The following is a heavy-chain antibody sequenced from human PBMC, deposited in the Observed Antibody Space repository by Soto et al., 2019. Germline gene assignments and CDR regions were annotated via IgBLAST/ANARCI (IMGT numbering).Heavy chain of an antibody. CDR1: GGTFSSYA. D-gene: IGHD4-17*01. CDR2: IIPIYGTA. CDR3: ASRVGDDYGVDYFDY. J-gene: IGHJ4*02. V-gene: IGHV1-69*06. Sequence: ASVKVSCKASGGTFSSYAISWVRQAPGQGLEWMGGIIPIYGTANYAQKFQGRVTITADKSTSTDYMELSSLRSEDTAVYYCASRVGDDYGVDYFDYWGQGTLVTVSS.